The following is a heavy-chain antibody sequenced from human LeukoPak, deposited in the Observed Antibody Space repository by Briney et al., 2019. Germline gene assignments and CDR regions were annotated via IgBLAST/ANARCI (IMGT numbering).Heavy chain of an antibody. J-gene: IGHJ4*02. CDR1: GFTFSSYG. V-gene: IGHV3-30*18. CDR3: AKDPMSITMVRGYFDY. Sequence: GRSLRLSCAASGFTFSSYGMHWVRQAPGKGLEWVAVISYDGSNKYYADSVKGRFTISRDNPKNTLYLQMNSLRAEDTAVYFCAKDPMSITMVRGYFDYWGQGTLVTVSS. D-gene: IGHD3-10*01. CDR2: ISYDGSNK.